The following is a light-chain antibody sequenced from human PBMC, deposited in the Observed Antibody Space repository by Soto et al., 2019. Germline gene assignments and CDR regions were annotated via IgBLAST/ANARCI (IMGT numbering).Light chain of an antibody. Sequence: QSALTQPASVSGSAGQSITISCSGTMRDVGAYNLVSWYQQHPGTAPKLIIYEVRNRPSGISSRFSGSRSGNTASLTISGLQSEDEGDYYCSAYTARITLLFGGGTKVTVL. CDR1: MRDVGAYNL. CDR3: SAYTARITLL. J-gene: IGLJ3*02. CDR2: EVR. V-gene: IGLV2-14*01.